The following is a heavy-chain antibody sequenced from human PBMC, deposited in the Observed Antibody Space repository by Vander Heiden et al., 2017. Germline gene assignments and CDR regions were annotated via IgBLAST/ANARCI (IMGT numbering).Heavy chain of an antibody. Sequence: QVQLVQSGAEVKRARSSVKVSCKASGGTVSSYAISWVRQAPGQGLEWMGGIIPIFGTANYAQKCQGRVTITADESTSTAYMELSSLRSEDTAVYYCARDRRSGNWKGRGLKYWGQGTLVTVSS. J-gene: IGHJ4*02. CDR2: IIPIFGTA. V-gene: IGHV1-69*01. CDR1: GGTVSSYA. D-gene: IGHD1-20*01. CDR3: ARDRRSGNWKGRGLKY.